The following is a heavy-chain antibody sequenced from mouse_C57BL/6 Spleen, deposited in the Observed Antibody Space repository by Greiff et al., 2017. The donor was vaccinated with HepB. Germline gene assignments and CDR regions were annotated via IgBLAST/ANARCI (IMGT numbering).Heavy chain of an antibody. CDR3: ASGGGSNYGVRHYFDY. Sequence: VKLVESGPELVKPGASVKISCKASGYAFSSSWMNWVKQRPGKGLEWIGRIYPGDGDTNYNGKFKGKATLTADKSSSTAYMQLSSLTSEESAVYFCASGGGSNYGVRHYFDYWGQGTTLTVSS. CDR2: IYPGDGDT. J-gene: IGHJ2*01. CDR1: GYAFSSSW. D-gene: IGHD2-5*01. V-gene: IGHV1-82*01.